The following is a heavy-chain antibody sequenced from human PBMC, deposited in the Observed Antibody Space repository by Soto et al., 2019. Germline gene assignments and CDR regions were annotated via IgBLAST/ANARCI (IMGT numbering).Heavy chain of an antibody. CDR2: VIPIFGTA. CDR3: AREDNFYDILTGYYSY. Sequence: ASVKVSCKASGGTFSSYAISWGRQAPGQGLEGMGGVIPIFGTANYAQKFQGRVTITADESTSTAYMELRSLRSEDTAVYYCAREDNFYDILTGYYSYWGQGTLVTVS. D-gene: IGHD3-9*01. J-gene: IGHJ4*02. V-gene: IGHV1-69*13. CDR1: GGTFSSYA.